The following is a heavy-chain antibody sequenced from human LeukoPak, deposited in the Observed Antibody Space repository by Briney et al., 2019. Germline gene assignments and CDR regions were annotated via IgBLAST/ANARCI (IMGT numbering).Heavy chain of an antibody. V-gene: IGHV1-69*06. J-gene: IGHJ6*03. CDR1: GDTFSSYT. CDR2: FIPIFGTA. D-gene: IGHD6-13*01. Sequence: SVKVSCKASGDTFSSYTISWVRQAPGQGLEWMGGFIPIFGTANYAQKFQGRVTITADKSTSTAYMELSSLRSEDTAVYYCARCVLYSSRGEDYYYYMDVWGKGTTVTVSS. CDR3: ARCVLYSSRGEDYYYYMDV.